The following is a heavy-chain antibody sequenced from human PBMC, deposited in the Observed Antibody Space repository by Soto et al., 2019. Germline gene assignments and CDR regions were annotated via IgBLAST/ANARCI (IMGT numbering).Heavy chain of an antibody. D-gene: IGHD4-17*01. V-gene: IGHV3-21*06. CDR3: ARRAVTTYQFFDY. Sequence: GVSLRLSCATSGFTFSSFDMDWVRQAPGKGLDWVSSIDRASTYIYYADSVRGRFTISRDNAKSYLYLQMNSLTVEDTAVYYWARRAVTTYQFFDYRGQGALVTVSS. J-gene: IGHJ4*02. CDR1: GFTFSSFD. CDR2: IDRASTYI.